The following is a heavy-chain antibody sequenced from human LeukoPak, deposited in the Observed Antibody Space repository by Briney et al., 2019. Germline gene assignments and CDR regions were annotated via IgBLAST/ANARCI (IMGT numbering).Heavy chain of an antibody. CDR2: IRPNLGRA. V-gene: IGHV1-69*04. D-gene: IGHD4-17*01. J-gene: IGHJ3*02. CDR3: ARLNGDGSAFDI. Sequence: SVKVSCKASGGTFSSYAISWVRQAPGQGLEWMGRIRPNLGRANYAQKFQGRVTITADKSTSTAYMELSSLRSEDTAVYYCARLNGDGSAFDIWGQGTMVTASS. CDR1: GGTFSSYA.